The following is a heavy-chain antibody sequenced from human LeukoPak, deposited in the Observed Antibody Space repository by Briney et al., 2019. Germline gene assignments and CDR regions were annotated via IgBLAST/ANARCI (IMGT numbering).Heavy chain of an antibody. CDR1: GGSTSSSSAY. V-gene: IGHV4-39*01. CDR2: IYYSKNT. D-gene: IGHD5-18*01. CDR3: VSPRGFSYGYFDY. Sequence: SETLSLTCTVSGGSTSSSSAYWGWIRQPPGKGLEWIGSIYYSKNTYYNPSLKSRVTISADTSKNQFSLTLGSVSATDTAVYYCVSPRGFSYGYFDYWGQGTLVTVSS. J-gene: IGHJ4*02.